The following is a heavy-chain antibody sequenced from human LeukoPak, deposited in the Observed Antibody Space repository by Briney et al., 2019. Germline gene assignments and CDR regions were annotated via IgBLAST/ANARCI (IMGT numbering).Heavy chain of an antibody. J-gene: IGHJ4*02. D-gene: IGHD6-19*01. V-gene: IGHV3-7*05. CDR2: IKQDGSEK. Sequence: GGSLRPSCAASGFTFSDYWMTWVRQAPGKGLEWVANIKQDGSEKYYVDSVKGRFTISRDNAKNSMYLQMNSLRAEDTAVYYCARDRNIAGASGYFDYWGQGTLVTVSS. CDR1: GFTFSDYW. CDR3: ARDRNIAGASGYFDY.